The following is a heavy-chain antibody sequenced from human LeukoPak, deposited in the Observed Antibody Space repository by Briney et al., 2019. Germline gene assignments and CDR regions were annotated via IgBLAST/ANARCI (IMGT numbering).Heavy chain of an antibody. CDR1: GFTFSSYG. D-gene: IGHD6-13*01. CDR2: IWYDGSNK. Sequence: GGSLRLSCAASGFTFSSYGMHWVRQAPGKGLEWVAVIWYDGSNKYYADSVKGRFTISRDNSKNTLYLQMNSLRAEDTAVYYCASGAAADDARFDYWGQGTLVTVSS. CDR3: ASGAAADDARFDY. V-gene: IGHV3-33*01. J-gene: IGHJ4*02.